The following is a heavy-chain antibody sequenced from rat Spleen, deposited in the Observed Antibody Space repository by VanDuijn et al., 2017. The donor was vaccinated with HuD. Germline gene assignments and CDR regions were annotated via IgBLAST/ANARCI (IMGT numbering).Heavy chain of an antibody. CDR1: GFTFNNYW. J-gene: IGHJ2*01. Sequence: EVQLVESGGGLVQPGGSLKLSCVASGFTFNNYWMTWIRQAPTKGLEWVASISYDGTATYYRDSVKGRFTLSRDNAKSTLYLQMGSLRSEDTATYYCTTANNGGFSELYYFDYWGQGVMVTVSS. CDR3: TTANNGGFSELYYFDY. CDR2: ISYDGTAT. D-gene: IGHD1-11*01. V-gene: IGHV5-20*01.